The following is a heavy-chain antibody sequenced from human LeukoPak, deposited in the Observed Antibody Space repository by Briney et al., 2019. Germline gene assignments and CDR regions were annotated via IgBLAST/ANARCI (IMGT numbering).Heavy chain of an antibody. CDR2: INSDGSST. CDR3: ARGPIYCSGGSCYSLFDY. V-gene: IGHV3-74*01. CDR1: GFTFSNYG. D-gene: IGHD2-15*01. Sequence: PGGSLRLSCAASGFTFSNYGMHWVRQAPGKGLEWVSRINSDGSSTSYADSVKGRFTISRDNAKNTLYLQMNSLRAEDTAVYYCARGPIYCSGGSCYSLFDYWGQGTLVTVSS. J-gene: IGHJ4*02.